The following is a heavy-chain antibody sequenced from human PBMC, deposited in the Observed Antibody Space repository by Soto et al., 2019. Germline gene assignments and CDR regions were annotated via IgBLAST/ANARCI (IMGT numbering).Heavy chain of an antibody. CDR3: ATFPPEGRTATSRGDDAFDI. CDR2: INHSGSP. V-gene: IGHV4-34*02. CDR1: GGSFSGYY. J-gene: IGHJ3*02. D-gene: IGHD3-10*01. Sequence: QLHLEQRGAGLLKPSETLSLTCDVYGGSFSGYYWSWIRQAPGKGLEWIVDINHSGSPNYNPSLRSRVSVSVDTSKTHFSLKLSSVTAADTAVYYCATFPPEGRTATSRGDDAFDIWGQGTLVTVSS.